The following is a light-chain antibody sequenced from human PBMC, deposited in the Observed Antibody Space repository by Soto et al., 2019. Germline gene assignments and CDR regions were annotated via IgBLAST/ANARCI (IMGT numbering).Light chain of an antibody. J-gene: IGLJ2*01. Sequence: QSALTQPASVSGSPGQSITISCTGTSSDVGNSDYVSWYQHHPGKAPKLMISGVTNRPSGVSNRFSGSKSGNTASLTISELHAEDEADYYCSSSATGTTSNVVFGGGTKPTV. CDR3: SSSATGTTSNVV. CDR1: SSDVGNSDY. V-gene: IGLV2-14*03. CDR2: GVT.